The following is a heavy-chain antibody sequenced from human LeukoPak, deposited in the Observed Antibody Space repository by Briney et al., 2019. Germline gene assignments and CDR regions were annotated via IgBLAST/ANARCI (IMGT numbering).Heavy chain of an antibody. D-gene: IGHD1-1*01. J-gene: IGHJ4*02. Sequence: SETLSLTCTVSGGSISSSSYFWGWIRQPPEKGLEWIGSIYYSGSSYYNPSLKSRVTISVDTSKNQFSLKLSSVTAADTAVYYCARGRRELDYWGQGTLVTVSS. CDR3: ARGRRELDY. CDR2: IYYSGSS. CDR1: GGSISSSSYF. V-gene: IGHV4-39*07.